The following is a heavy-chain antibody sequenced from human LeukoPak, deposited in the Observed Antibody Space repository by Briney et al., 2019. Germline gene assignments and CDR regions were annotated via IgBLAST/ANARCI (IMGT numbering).Heavy chain of an antibody. Sequence: PGGSLRLSCAASGFTFSSYAMSWVRQAPGKGLEWVSAISGGGGSTYYADSVKGRFTISRDNSKNTLYLQMNSLRAEDTAVYYCAKDLVTMVRGVIRAPDYWGQGTLVTVSS. D-gene: IGHD3-10*01. V-gene: IGHV3-23*01. CDR1: GFTFSSYA. J-gene: IGHJ4*02. CDR2: ISGGGGST. CDR3: AKDLVTMVRGVIRAPDY.